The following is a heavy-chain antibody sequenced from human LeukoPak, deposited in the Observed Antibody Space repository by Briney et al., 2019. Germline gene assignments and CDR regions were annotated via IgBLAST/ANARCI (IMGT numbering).Heavy chain of an antibody. J-gene: IGHJ4*02. CDR2: INAGNGNT. D-gene: IGHD3-22*01. CDR1: GYTFTSYA. V-gene: IGHV1-3*01. CDR3: ARNHDTYYYDSSGYSALGY. Sequence: GASVKVSCKASGYTFTSYAMHWARQAPGQRLEWMGWINAGNGNTKYSQKFQGRVTITRDTSASTAYMELSSLRSEDTAVYYCARNHDTYYYDSSGYSALGYWGQGTLVTVSS.